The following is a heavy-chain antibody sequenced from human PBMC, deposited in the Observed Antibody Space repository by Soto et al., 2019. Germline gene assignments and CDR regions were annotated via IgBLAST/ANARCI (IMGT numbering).Heavy chain of an antibody. CDR3: ARDARGDEAPMDY. D-gene: IGHD3-10*01. J-gene: IGHJ4*02. V-gene: IGHV1-2*04. CDR2: INPNSGGT. Sequence: ASVKVSCKASGGTFSSYAISWVRQAPGQGLEWMGGINPNSGGTNYAQKFQGWVTMTRDTSISTAYMELSRLRSDDTAVYYCARDARGDEAPMDYWGQGTLVTVSS. CDR1: GGTFSSYA.